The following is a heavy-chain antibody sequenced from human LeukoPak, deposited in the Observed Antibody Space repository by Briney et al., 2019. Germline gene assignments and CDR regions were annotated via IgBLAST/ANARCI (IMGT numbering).Heavy chain of an antibody. CDR3: AKDLRDFWSGPTYDY. V-gene: IGHV3-23*01. Sequence: SGGSLRLSCAASGFTFSSYAMSWVRQAPGKGLEWVSAISGGGGSTYYADSVKGRFTISRDNSKNTLYLQMNSLRAEDTAVYYCAKDLRDFWSGPTYDYWGQGTLVTVSS. D-gene: IGHD3-3*01. CDR1: GFTFSSYA. J-gene: IGHJ4*02. CDR2: ISGGGGST.